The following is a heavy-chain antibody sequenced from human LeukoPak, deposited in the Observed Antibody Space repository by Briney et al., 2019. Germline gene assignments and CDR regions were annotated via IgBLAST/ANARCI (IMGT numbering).Heavy chain of an antibody. D-gene: IGHD4-17*01. CDR2: IYYSGST. Sequence: PSQTLSLTCTVSGGSISSGDYYWSWTRQPPGKGLEWIGYIYYSGSTYYNPSLKSRVTISVDTSKNQFSLKLNSVTAADTAVYYCARDKLATVTTGWFDPWGQGTLVTVSS. V-gene: IGHV4-30-4*01. CDR1: GGSISSGDYY. CDR3: ARDKLATVTTGWFDP. J-gene: IGHJ5*02.